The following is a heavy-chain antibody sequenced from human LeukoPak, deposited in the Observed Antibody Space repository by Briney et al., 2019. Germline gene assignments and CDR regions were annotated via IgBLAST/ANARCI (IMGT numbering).Heavy chain of an antibody. J-gene: IGHJ6*04. Sequence: GGSLRLSCAASGFTFTNYWMGWVRQAPGKGLEWVANIEEYGNEIHYVDSVKGRFTISRDNAKNSLYLQMNSLRAEDTAVYYCAELGITMIGGVWGKGTTVTISS. CDR2: IEEYGNEI. CDR1: GFTFTNYW. D-gene: IGHD3-10*02. CDR3: AELGITMIGGV. V-gene: IGHV3-7*01.